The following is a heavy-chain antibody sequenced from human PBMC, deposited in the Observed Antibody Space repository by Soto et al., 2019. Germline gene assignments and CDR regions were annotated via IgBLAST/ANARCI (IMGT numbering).Heavy chain of an antibody. CDR2: ISWDGGST. D-gene: IGHD6-19*01. V-gene: IGHV3-43*01. Sequence: EVQLVESGGVVVQPGGSLRLSCAASGFTLDDYTMHWVRQAPGKGLEWVSLISWDGGSTYYADSVKGRFTISRDNSKNSLYLQMNSLRTEDTALYYCAKDMSSSGWASYYYYGMDVWGQGTTVTVSS. CDR1: GFTLDDYT. J-gene: IGHJ6*02. CDR3: AKDMSSSGWASYYYYGMDV.